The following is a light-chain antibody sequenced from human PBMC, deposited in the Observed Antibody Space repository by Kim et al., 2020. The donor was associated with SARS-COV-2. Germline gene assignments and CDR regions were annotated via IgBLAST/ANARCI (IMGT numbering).Light chain of an antibody. Sequence: QSVLTQTPSASGIPGQRVTISCSGSSSNIGSNTVKWYQQLPGTAPKLLIYSDNQRPSGVPDRLSGSKSGTSASLAISGLQSEDEADYYCAAWDDSLNAVVFCCGTNLTVL. CDR2: SDN. CDR1: SSNIGSNT. J-gene: IGLJ2*01. V-gene: IGLV1-44*01. CDR3: AAWDDSLNAVV.